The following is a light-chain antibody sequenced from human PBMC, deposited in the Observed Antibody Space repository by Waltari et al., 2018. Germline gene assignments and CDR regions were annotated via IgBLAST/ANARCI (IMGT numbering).Light chain of an antibody. J-gene: IGLJ2*01. CDR1: SRDVGAYRY. CDR3: CSYAGNSVI. Sequence: QSALTQPHSVSGSPGQAVNISCAGTSRDVGAYRYVSWYQQYPGKVPKLLIYDVSKRPPGVPGRFSGPKSGDTASLTISGLQAEDEADYPCCSYAGNSVIFGGGTHLTVL. CDR2: DVS. V-gene: IGLV2-11*01.